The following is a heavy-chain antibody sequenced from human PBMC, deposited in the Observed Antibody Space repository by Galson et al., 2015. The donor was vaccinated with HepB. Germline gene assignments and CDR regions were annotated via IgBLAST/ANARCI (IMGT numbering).Heavy chain of an antibody. CDR2: ISGSGGST. D-gene: IGHD3-22*01. CDR3: AKGQAVVVNYYYYGMDV. V-gene: IGHV3-23*01. J-gene: IGHJ6*02. Sequence: SLRLSCAASGFTFSSYAMSWVRQAPGKGLEWVSAISGSGGSTYYADSVKGRFTISRDNSKNALYLQMNSLRAEDTAVYYCAKGQAVVVNYYYYGMDVWGQGTTVTVSS. CDR1: GFTFSSYA.